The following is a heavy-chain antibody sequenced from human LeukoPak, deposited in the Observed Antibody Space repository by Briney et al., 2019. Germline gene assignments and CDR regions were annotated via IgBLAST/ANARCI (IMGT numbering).Heavy chain of an antibody. CDR1: GFAFSSYA. CDR2: ISPSGGST. J-gene: IGHJ4*02. D-gene: IGHD5-18*01. V-gene: IGHV3-23*01. Sequence: GGSLRLSCAASGFAFSSYAMSWVRQAPGKGLEWVSSISPSGGSTYYADSVKGRFTISRDNSKNTLYLQMNSLRAEDTAVYYCAKDFLGRGYSHVVGMVFDYWGQGTLVPVSS. CDR3: AKDFLGRGYSHVVGMVFDY.